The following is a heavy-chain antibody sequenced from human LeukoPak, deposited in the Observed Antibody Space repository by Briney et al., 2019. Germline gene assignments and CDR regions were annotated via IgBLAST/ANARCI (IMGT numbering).Heavy chain of an antibody. CDR2: INYSGST. D-gene: IGHD3-10*01. V-gene: IGHV4-30-4*01. Sequence: SETLSLTCTVSGGSISSDNYQWTWIRQPPGKGLEWFEYINYSGSTYYNPSLKSRFTISVDTSKHHFALKLSSVTAADTAVYYCARYSSGSTWFDPWGQGTLVTVSS. CDR3: ARYSSGSTWFDP. J-gene: IGHJ5*02. CDR1: GGSISSDNYQ.